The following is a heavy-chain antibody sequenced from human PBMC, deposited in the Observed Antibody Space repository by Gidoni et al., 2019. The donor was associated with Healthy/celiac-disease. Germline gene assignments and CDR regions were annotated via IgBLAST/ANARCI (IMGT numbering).Heavy chain of an antibody. CDR3: AKYIGSSWYGGIDY. CDR1: VFTFSSYD. CDR2: ISGSGGST. D-gene: IGHD6-13*01. J-gene: IGHJ4*02. Sequence: EVQLLESGGGFVQPGGSLIRPCAASVFTFSSYDMSWVRQAPGKGLEWVSAISGSGGSTYYADSVKGRFTISRDNAKNTLYMQMNSLRAEDTAVYYCAKYIGSSWYGGIDYWGQGTLVTVSS. V-gene: IGHV3-23*01.